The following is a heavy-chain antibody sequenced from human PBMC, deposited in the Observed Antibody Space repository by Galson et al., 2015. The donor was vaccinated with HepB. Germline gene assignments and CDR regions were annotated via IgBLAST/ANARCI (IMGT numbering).Heavy chain of an antibody. CDR3: ASFTIFGGPDEYYFDY. D-gene: IGHD3-3*01. Sequence: SLRLSCAASGFTFSSYSMNWVRQAPGKGLEWVSSISSSSSYIYYADSVKGRYTISRDNAKNSLYLQMNSLRAEDTAVYYCASFTIFGGPDEYYFDYWGQGTLVTVSS. V-gene: IGHV3-21*01. CDR1: GFTFSSYS. CDR2: ISSSSSYI. J-gene: IGHJ4*02.